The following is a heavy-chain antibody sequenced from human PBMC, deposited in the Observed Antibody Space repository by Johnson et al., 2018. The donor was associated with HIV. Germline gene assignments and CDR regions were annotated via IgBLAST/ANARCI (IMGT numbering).Heavy chain of an antibody. CDR1: GFTFDDYG. J-gene: IGHJ3*02. CDR2: INWNGGSA. D-gene: IGHD3-3*01. CDR3: ARGQERIGERALDI. Sequence: VQLVESGGGVVRPGGSLRLSCEASGFTFDDYGMSWVRQAPGKGLEWVSGINWNGGSAGYADSVKGRFTISRDNAKNSLYLQMNSLRAEDTAVYYCARGQERIGERALDIWGQGTMVTVSS. V-gene: IGHV3-20*04.